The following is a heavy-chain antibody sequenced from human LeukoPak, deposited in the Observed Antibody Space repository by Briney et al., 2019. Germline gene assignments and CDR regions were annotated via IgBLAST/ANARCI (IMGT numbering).Heavy chain of an antibody. Sequence: GSSVKVSCKASGGTFSSYAISWVRQAPGKGLEWMGGFDPEDGETIYAQKFQGRVTMTEDTSTDTAYMELSSLRSEDTAVYYCATRSGGRATYYYYYMDVWGKGTTVTVSS. J-gene: IGHJ6*03. D-gene: IGHD2-15*01. CDR3: ATRSGGRATYYYYYMDV. CDR2: FDPEDGET. CDR1: GGTFSSYA. V-gene: IGHV1-24*01.